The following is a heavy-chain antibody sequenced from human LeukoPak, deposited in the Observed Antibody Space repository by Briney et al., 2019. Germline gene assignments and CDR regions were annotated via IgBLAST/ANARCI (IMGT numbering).Heavy chain of an antibody. J-gene: IGHJ4*02. CDR1: GFTFSSYS. CDR3: ARDGSLLWFGEFPYYFDY. Sequence: GGSLRLSCAASGFTFSSYSMNWVRQAPGKGLEWVSYISSSSSTIYHADSVKGRFTISRDNAKNSLYLQMNSLRAEDTAVYYCARDGSLLWFGEFPYYFDYWGQGTLVTVSS. D-gene: IGHD3-10*01. CDR2: ISSSSSTI. V-gene: IGHV3-48*01.